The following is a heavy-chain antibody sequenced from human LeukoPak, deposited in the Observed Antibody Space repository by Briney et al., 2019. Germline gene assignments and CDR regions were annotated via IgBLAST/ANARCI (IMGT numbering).Heavy chain of an antibody. CDR3: ARDPASYCSSTSCQRGDY. CDR2: ISVYNGNT. Sequence: ASVKVSCKASGYTFTSYGISWVRQAPGQGFEWMGWISVYNGNTNYAQKLQGRVTMTTDTSTSTAYMELRSLRSDDTAVYYCARDPASYCSSTSCQRGDYWGQGTLVTVSS. V-gene: IGHV1-18*01. D-gene: IGHD2-2*01. CDR1: GYTFTSYG. J-gene: IGHJ4*02.